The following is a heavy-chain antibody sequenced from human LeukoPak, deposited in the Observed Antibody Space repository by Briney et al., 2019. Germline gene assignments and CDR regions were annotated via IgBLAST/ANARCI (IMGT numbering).Heavy chain of an antibody. Sequence: QPGGSLRLSCAASGFTFSSYWMHWVRQAPGKGLVWVSRIKSDGVGTTYADSVKGRFTVSRDNAKNTLYLQMNSLRAEDTTVYYCARDTADCTNDICYYYYDMDVWGQGTTVTVSS. CDR3: ARDTADCTNDICYYYYDMDV. V-gene: IGHV3-74*01. CDR1: GFTFSSYW. J-gene: IGHJ6*02. CDR2: IKSDGVGT. D-gene: IGHD2-8*01.